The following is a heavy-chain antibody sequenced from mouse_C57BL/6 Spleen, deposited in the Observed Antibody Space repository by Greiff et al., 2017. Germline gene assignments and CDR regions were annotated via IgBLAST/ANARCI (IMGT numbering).Heavy chain of an antibody. CDR1: GFSLTSYG. Sequence: VQLQQSGPGLVQPSQCLSITCTVSGFSLTSYGVHWVRQSPGTGLEWLGVIWSGGSTDYNAAFISRLSISKDNSKCHVFFKMNSLQADDTAIYYCARNYYGSSYWFAYWGQGTLVTVSA. CDR3: ARNYYGSSYWFAY. V-gene: IGHV2-2*01. D-gene: IGHD1-1*01. J-gene: IGHJ3*01. CDR2: IWSGGST.